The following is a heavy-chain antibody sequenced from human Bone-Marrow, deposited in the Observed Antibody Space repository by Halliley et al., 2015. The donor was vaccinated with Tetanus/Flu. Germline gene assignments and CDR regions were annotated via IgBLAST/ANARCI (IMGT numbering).Heavy chain of an antibody. CDR3: ARDLTTTGGFDV. CDR2: IGNTGDTK. J-gene: IGHJ6*02. CDR1: AFTFSSYE. D-gene: IGHD1-1*01. V-gene: IGHV3-48*03. Sequence: CAASAFTFSSYEMNWVRQAPGKGLEWVSYIGNTGDTKYYADSVKGRFTISRDNTKNSLYLEMNSLRAEDTAVYYCARDLTTTGGFDVWGQGTTVIVSS.